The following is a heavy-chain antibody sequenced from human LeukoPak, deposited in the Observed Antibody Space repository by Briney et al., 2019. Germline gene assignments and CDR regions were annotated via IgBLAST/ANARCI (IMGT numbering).Heavy chain of an antibody. J-gene: IGHJ3*02. CDR1: GGSISSGGYS. Sequence: PSETLSLTCTVSGGSISSGGYSWSWIRQPPGKGLEWIVNIYHSGSTYYNPSLKSRVTISVDRSKNQFSLKLSSVTAADTAVYYCARTSTFGVGIDAFDIWGQGTMVTVSS. V-gene: IGHV4-30-2*01. CDR3: ARTSTFGVGIDAFDI. D-gene: IGHD3-3*01. CDR2: IYHSGST.